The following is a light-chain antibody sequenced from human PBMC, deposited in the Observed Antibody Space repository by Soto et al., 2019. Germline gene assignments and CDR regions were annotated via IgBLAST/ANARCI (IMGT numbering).Light chain of an antibody. J-gene: IGKJ3*01. CDR3: QPCGNWPI. Sequence: EIVLPQSPATLSLSPGERATLSCRASQSVSSYLAWYQQKPGQAPRLLIYDASNRAPGIPARFSGTRSGPAFSLKNSGLDLEDFEVYYCQPCGNWPIFGPRTKVDI. V-gene: IGKV3-11*01. CDR2: DAS. CDR1: QSVSSY.